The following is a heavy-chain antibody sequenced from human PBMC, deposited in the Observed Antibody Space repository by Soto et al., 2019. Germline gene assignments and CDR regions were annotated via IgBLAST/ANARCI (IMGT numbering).Heavy chain of an antibody. CDR1: VGTFSSYA. D-gene: IGHD2-2*01. J-gene: IGHJ6*02. CDR2: IIPISGTA. V-gene: IGHV1-69*01. CDR3: ARSQGSSTSLEIYYYYYDGMDV. Sequence: QVQLVQSGAEVKKPGSSVKVSCKASVGTFSSYAISWVRQAPGQGLEWMGGIIPISGTANYAQKFQGRVTITADESTSTAYMELSSLRSEDTAVYYCARSQGSSTSLEIYYYYYDGMDVWGQGTTVTVSS.